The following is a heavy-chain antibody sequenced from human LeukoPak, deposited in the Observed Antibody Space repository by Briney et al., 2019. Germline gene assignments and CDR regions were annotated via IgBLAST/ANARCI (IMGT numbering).Heavy chain of an antibody. CDR3: ARGFRAYDTSDYAFSYY. Sequence: GGSLRLSCAASEFTFSSYAMSWVRQAPGKGLEWVSAITGSGDSGDRTYYADSVKGRFTISRDNSKNTLYLQMNSLRAEDTAVYYCARGFRAYDTSDYAFSYYWGQGTLVTVSS. D-gene: IGHD3-22*01. CDR2: ITGSGDSGDRT. V-gene: IGHV3-23*01. CDR1: EFTFSSYA. J-gene: IGHJ4*02.